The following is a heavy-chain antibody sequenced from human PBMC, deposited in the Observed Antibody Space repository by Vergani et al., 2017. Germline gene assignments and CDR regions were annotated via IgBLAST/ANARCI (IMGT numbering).Heavy chain of an antibody. J-gene: IGHJ6*02. D-gene: IGHD6-19*01. CDR3: ARQVAVAGKWWGPYYYYGMDV. Sequence: EVQLVQSGAEVKKPGESLRISCKGSGYSFTSYWISWVRQMPGKGLEWMGRSDPSDSYTNYSPSFQGHVTISADKSISTAYLQWSSLKASDTAMYYCARQVAVAGKWWGPYYYYGMDVWGQGTTVTVSS. V-gene: IGHV5-10-1*01. CDR2: SDPSDSYT. CDR1: GYSFTSYW.